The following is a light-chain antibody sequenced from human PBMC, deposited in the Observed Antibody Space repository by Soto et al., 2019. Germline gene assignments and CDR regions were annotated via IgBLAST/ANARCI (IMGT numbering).Light chain of an antibody. Sequence: DIQMTQSPSSVSASVVDRVTITCRPSQDISGLLAWYQEKPGKVPKLLIYATSSLQSGVQSMFSVSGSETYFTLTISSLQSEDVATYYCLQANTYPISIGQGKRVEI. CDR1: QDISGL. CDR3: LQANTYPIS. V-gene: IGKV1-12*01. J-gene: IGKJ5*01. CDR2: ATS.